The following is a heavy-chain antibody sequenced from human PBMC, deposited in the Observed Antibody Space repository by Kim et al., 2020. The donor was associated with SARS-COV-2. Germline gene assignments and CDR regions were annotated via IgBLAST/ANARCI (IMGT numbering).Heavy chain of an antibody. D-gene: IGHD6-19*01. J-gene: IGHJ4*02. CDR3: AKDTGYSSGGIDY. Sequence: GYADCVKGRFTISRDNAKNSLYLQMNSLRAEDTALYYCAKDTGYSSGGIDYWGQGTLVTVSS. V-gene: IGHV3-9*01.